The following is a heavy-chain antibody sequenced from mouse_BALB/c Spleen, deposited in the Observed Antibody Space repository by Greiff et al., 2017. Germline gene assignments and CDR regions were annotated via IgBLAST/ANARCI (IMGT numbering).Heavy chain of an antibody. V-gene: IGHV5-6*01. CDR1: GFTFSSYG. CDR3: AVTTDWYFDV. CDR2: ISSGGSYT. D-gene: IGHD2-13*01. Sequence: EVQGVESGGGLVQPGGSRKLSCAASGFTFSSYGMSWVRQTPDKRLEWVATISSGGSYTYYPDSVKGRFTISRDNAKNTLYLQMSSLKSEDTAMYYCAVTTDWYFDVWGAGTTVTVSS. J-gene: IGHJ1*01.